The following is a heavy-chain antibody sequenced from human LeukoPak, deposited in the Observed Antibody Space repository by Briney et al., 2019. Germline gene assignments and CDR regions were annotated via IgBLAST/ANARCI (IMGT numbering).Heavy chain of an antibody. D-gene: IGHD1-14*01. CDR1: SGSISSYY. CDR2: IYTSGST. Sequence: SETLSLTCTVSSGSISSYYWSWIRQPAGKGLEWIGRIYTSGSTNYNPSLKSRVTMSVDTSKNQISLKLSSVTAADTAVYYCARDRYNNYYYMDVWGRGTTVTVSS. V-gene: IGHV4-4*07. J-gene: IGHJ6*03. CDR3: ARDRYNNYYYMDV.